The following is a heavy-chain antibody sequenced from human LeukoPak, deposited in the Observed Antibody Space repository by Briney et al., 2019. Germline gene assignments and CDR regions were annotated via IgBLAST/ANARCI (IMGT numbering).Heavy chain of an antibody. D-gene: IGHD2-15*01. V-gene: IGHV3-30*02. J-gene: IGHJ4*02. Sequence: GGSLRLSCAASGFNFRNHGMHWVRQAPGKGLEWVAYTRDDGSKNWYGDSVKGRFTISRDNSKSTLYLQMNSLRGEDKAVYYCANGDCRGGRCSSGAYWGQGTPVTVSS. CDR3: ANGDCRGGRCSSGAY. CDR2: TRDDGSKN. CDR1: GFNFRNHG.